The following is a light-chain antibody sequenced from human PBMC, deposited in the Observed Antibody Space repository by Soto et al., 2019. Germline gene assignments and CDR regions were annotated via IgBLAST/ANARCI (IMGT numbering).Light chain of an antibody. Sequence: EIVLTQSPATLSLSPGERATLSCRASQSVSSYLAWYQQKPGQAPRLLIYDASNRVTGIPARFSGSGSGTDFTLTSSSLEPEDFAVYYCQQRSNWPPTWTFGQGTKVEIK. CDR1: QSVSSY. J-gene: IGKJ1*01. CDR3: QQRSNWPPTWT. CDR2: DAS. V-gene: IGKV3-11*01.